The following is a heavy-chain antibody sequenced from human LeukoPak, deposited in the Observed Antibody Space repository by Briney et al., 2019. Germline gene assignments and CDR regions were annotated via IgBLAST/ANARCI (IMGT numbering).Heavy chain of an antibody. CDR1: GGSFSGYY. D-gene: IGHD2-2*02. CDR2: INHSGST. J-gene: IGHJ5*02. Sequence: SETLSLACAVYGGSFSGYYWSWIRQPPGKGLEWIGEINHSGSTNYNPSLKSRVTISVDTSKNQFSLKLSSVTAADTAVYYCASTDIVVVPAAIRGHNWFDPWGQGTLVTVSS. CDR3: ASTDIVVVPAAIRGHNWFDP. V-gene: IGHV4-34*01.